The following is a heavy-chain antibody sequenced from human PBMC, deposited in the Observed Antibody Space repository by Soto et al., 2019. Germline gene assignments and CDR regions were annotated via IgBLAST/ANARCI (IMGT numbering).Heavy chain of an antibody. CDR2: IVPIYRTA. CDR1: GGTFSSYR. D-gene: IGHD6-13*01. Sequence: QVQLVQSGAEVKKPGSSVKVSCKASGGTFSSYRINWVRQAPGQGLEWVGGIVPIYRTADYAQKFQGRVTITADESARTAYMELRSLKSQDTADYYCARDSGAKLSSSWGQGTLVTVSS. V-gene: IGHV1-69*01. CDR3: ARDSGAKLSSS. J-gene: IGHJ4*02.